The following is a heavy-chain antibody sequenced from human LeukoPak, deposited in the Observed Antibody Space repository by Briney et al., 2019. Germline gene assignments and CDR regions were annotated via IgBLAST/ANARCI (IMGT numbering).Heavy chain of an antibody. J-gene: IGHJ4*02. CDR2: INWNGGST. CDR3: ATSRGIAVAGSFDY. Sequence: GGTLRLSCAASGFTFSSYGMSWVRQAPGKGLEWVSGINWNGGSTGYADSVKGRFTISRDNAKNSLYLQMNSLRAEDTALYHCATSRGIAVAGSFDYWGQGTLVTVSS. CDR1: GFTFSSYG. V-gene: IGHV3-20*01. D-gene: IGHD6-19*01.